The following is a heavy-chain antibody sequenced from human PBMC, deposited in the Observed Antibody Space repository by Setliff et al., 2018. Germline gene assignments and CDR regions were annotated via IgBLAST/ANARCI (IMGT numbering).Heavy chain of an antibody. CDR1: GYTFSSYA. CDR3: VRDLGYCSRTSCHGDWFDP. CDR2: INTITGNP. Sequence: ASVKVSCKASGYTFSSYAMNWVRQAPGQGLEWMGRINTITGNPTYAQGFTGRFVFSLDTSVSTAYLQISSLKPEDTAVYYCVRDLGYCSRTSCHGDWFDPWGQGTQVTVSS. J-gene: IGHJ5*02. D-gene: IGHD2-2*01. V-gene: IGHV7-4-1*02.